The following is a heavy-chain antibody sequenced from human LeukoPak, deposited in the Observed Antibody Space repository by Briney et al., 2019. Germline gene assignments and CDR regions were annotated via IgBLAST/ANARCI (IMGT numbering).Heavy chain of an antibody. CDR1: GGSFSGYY. Sequence: SETLSLTCAVYGGSFSGYYWSWIRQPPGKGLEWIGEINHSGSTNYNPSLKSRVTISVDTSKNQFSLKLSSVTAADTAVYYCARTESIDYYDSSGYYYNAFDIWGQGTMVTVSS. J-gene: IGHJ3*02. CDR3: ARTESIDYYDSSGYYYNAFDI. V-gene: IGHV4-34*01. D-gene: IGHD3-22*01. CDR2: INHSGST.